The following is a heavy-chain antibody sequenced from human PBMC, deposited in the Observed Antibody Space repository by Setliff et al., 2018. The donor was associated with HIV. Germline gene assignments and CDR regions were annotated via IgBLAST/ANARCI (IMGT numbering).Heavy chain of an antibody. CDR1: GGAFNTSSSY. D-gene: IGHD2-8*01. CDR3: ARLKLSGVIDY. CDR2: IFYSGSA. V-gene: IGHV4-39*01. Sequence: LSLTCTVSGGAFNTSSSYWGWIRQPPGKGLAYIGGIFYSGSAYYNPSLKSRVTISVDTSKNQLSLKLSSVTAADTAVYYCARLKLSGVIDYWGQGTLVTVSS. J-gene: IGHJ4*02.